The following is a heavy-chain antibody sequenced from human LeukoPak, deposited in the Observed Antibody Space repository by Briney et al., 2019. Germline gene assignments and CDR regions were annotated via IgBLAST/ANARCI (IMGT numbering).Heavy chain of an antibody. Sequence: SETLSLTCTVSGGSISSYYWSWIRQPPGKGLEWIGYIYYSGSTNYNPSLKSRVTISVDTSKNQFSLKLSSVTAADTAVYYCATDGSHDAFDIWGQGTMVTVSS. CDR3: ATDGSHDAFDI. J-gene: IGHJ3*02. CDR1: GGSISSYY. D-gene: IGHD1-26*01. V-gene: IGHV4-59*01. CDR2: IYYSGST.